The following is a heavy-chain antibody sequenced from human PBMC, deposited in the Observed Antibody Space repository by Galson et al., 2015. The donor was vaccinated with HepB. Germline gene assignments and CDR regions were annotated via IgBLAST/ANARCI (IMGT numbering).Heavy chain of an antibody. D-gene: IGHD5/OR15-5a*01. V-gene: IGHV3-30*18. Sequence: SLRLSCAASGFTFSDYGMHWVRQAPGKGLEWVAAISYVANDVYYVDSVKGRFTIFRDNSENTLYLQMNSLRDEDTAAYFCAKGLRGTRSFDSWGQGTLVTVSS. CDR1: GFTFSDYG. CDR2: ISYVANDV. J-gene: IGHJ4*02. CDR3: AKGLRGTRSFDS.